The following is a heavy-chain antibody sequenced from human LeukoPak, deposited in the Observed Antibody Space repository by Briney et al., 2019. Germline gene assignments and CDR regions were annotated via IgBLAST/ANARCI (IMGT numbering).Heavy chain of an antibody. CDR2: IHYSGGT. D-gene: IGHD1-26*01. CDR3: ARHRDGGTYPLDS. V-gene: IGHV4-59*08. J-gene: IGHJ4*02. CDR1: GGSISSYY. Sequence: PSETLSLTCIVSGGSISSYYWSWIRQPPGKGLEWIGYIHYSGGTKYNPSLKSRVTISVDSSKSQFSLNLRSVTAADTAFYYCARHRDGGTYPLDSWGQGTLVTVSS.